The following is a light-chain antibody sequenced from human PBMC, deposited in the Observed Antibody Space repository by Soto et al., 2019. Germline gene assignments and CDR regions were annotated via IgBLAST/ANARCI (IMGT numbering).Light chain of an antibody. V-gene: IGLV1-51*02. CDR2: EDN. CDR1: SANIGNSD. Sequence: QSVLTQPPSVSAAPGQKVTISCSGSSANIGNSDVSWYQHLPGTAPKLLIYEDNKRPSGIPDRFSASKSGASATLGITGLQTGDEADYCCGTWVSSLSAWVFGGGTKLTVL. J-gene: IGLJ2*01. CDR3: GTWVSSLSAWV.